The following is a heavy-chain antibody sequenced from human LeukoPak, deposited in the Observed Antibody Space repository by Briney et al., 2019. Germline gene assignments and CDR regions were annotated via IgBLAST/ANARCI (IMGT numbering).Heavy chain of an antibody. V-gene: IGHV3-21*01. Sequence: GGSLRLSCAASGFTFSTYGMNWVRQAPGKGLEWVSSISSSSSYIYYADSVKGRFTISRDNAKNSLYLQMNSLRAEDTAVYYCAREASGSYRDFDYWGQGTLVTVSS. CDR2: ISSSSSYI. D-gene: IGHD1-26*01. CDR3: AREASGSYRDFDY. J-gene: IGHJ4*02. CDR1: GFTFSTYG.